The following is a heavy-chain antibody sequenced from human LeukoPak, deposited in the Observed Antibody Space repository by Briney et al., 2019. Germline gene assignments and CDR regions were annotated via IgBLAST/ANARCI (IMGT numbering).Heavy chain of an antibody. V-gene: IGHV3-23*01. CDR2: ISSSGSST. CDR1: GFTFRSYA. CDR3: AKDGPASWGYFDY. D-gene: IGHD3-16*01. J-gene: IGHJ4*02. Sequence: PGGSLRLSCAASGFTFRSYAMNWVRRAPGKGLEWVSTISSSGSSTYYADSVKGRFTTSRDNSKNTVYLLMNSLRAEDTAVYYCAKDGPASWGYFDYWGQGTPVTVSS.